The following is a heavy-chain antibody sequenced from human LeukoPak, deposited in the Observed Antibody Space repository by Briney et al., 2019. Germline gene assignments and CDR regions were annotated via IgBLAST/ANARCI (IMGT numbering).Heavy chain of an antibody. CDR3: ARDRGWIQHDI. Sequence: HPGGSLRLSCAASGFAFSDSWMTWIRQAPGKGLEWVAFIKGDGSAKKYVDSVKGRFTISRDNAKNSLLLQMNSLRAEDTAVYYCARDRGWIQHDIWGQGTMVTVSS. CDR1: GFAFSDSW. J-gene: IGHJ3*02. CDR2: IKGDGSAK. V-gene: IGHV3-7*01. D-gene: IGHD5-18*01.